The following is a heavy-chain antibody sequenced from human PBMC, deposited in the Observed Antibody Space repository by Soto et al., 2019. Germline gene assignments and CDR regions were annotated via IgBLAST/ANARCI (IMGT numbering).Heavy chain of an antibody. CDR1: GFAFSNFG. CDR2: ISYDGNLK. J-gene: IGHJ4*02. CDR3: ARFWGPITAAVDDY. V-gene: IGHV3-30*03. Sequence: QVQLVESGGGVVQPGRSLTLSCAASGFAFSNFGMQWARQAPGKGLEWVASISYDGNLKYSADSVKGRFTFSRDNSKNTLYLQMHSLRSEDTAVYFCARFWGPITAAVDDYWGQGTLVTVSS. D-gene: IGHD6-13*01.